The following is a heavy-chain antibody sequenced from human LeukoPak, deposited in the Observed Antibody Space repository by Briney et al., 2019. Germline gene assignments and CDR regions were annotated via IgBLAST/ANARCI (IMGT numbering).Heavy chain of an antibody. CDR3: ARDDDSSGYEYFDY. D-gene: IGHD3-22*01. V-gene: IGHV4-34*01. CDR2: INHSGST. CDR1: GASVSTYY. Sequence: SETLSLTCTVSGASVSTYYWSWIRQPPGKGLEWIGEINHSGSTNYNPSLKSRVTISVDTSKNQFSLKLSSVTAADTAVYYCARDDDSSGYEYFDYWGQGTLVTVSS. J-gene: IGHJ4*02.